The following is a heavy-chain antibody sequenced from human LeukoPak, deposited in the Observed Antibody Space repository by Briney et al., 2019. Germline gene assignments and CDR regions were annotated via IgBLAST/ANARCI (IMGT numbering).Heavy chain of an antibody. CDR2: ISGSGGST. V-gene: IGHV3-23*01. CDR3: AKDSGGYDYGRVV. J-gene: IGHJ4*02. CDR1: GFTFSSYA. D-gene: IGHD5-12*01. Sequence: PGGSLRLSCAASGFTFSSYAMSWVRQAPGKGLEWVSAISGSGGSTYYADSVKGRFTISRDNSKSTLYLQMNSLRAEDTAVYYCAKDSGGYDYGRVVWGQGTLVTVSS.